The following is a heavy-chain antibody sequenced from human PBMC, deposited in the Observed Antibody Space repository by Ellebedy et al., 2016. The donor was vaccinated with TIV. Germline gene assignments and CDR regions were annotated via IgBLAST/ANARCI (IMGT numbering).Heavy chain of an antibody. D-gene: IGHD4-17*01. CDR2: MRQDGGDK. CDR1: GFSFSSYW. V-gene: IGHV3-7*01. J-gene: IGHJ3*01. Sequence: GGSLRLSCAASGFSFSSYWMSWVRQAPGKGLEWVANMRQDGGDKYYVDSVKGRFTISRDNAKNSLYLQMNSLRVEDTALYYCATDGSYGDYLFPQHAFVFWGQGTVVTVSS. CDR3: ATDGSYGDYLFPQHAFVF.